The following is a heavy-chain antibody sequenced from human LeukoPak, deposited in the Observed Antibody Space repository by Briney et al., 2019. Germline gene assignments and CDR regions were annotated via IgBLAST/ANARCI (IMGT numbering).Heavy chain of an antibody. J-gene: IGHJ3*02. CDR1: GFTFRSYS. CDR3: ARAAPYYYDSSGYSAFDS. D-gene: IGHD3-22*01. V-gene: IGHV3-48*02. CDR2: ISSTSSTM. Sequence: GGSLRLSCAASGFTFRSYSMHWVRQAPGKGLEWVSYISSTSSTMYYADSVKGRFTISRDNAKNSLYLQMNSLRDEDTAVYYCARAAPYYYDSSGYSAFDSWGQGTMVTVSA.